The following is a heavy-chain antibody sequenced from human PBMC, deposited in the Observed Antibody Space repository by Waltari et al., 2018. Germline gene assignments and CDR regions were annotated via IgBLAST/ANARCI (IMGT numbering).Heavy chain of an antibody. CDR3: VRGQGFLLDY. CDR2: IKEDGSET. Sequence: EVQLVESGGGLVQPGGSLSLSCAASQFTFSAFWMNWVRQAPGKGLEWVAIIKEDGSETHFVDSVKGRFTIARDNARNLLFLQMNNLRAEDTAVYYCVRGQGFLLDYWGQGTLVTVSS. V-gene: IGHV3-7*01. J-gene: IGHJ4*02. CDR1: QFTFSAFW. D-gene: IGHD3-3*01.